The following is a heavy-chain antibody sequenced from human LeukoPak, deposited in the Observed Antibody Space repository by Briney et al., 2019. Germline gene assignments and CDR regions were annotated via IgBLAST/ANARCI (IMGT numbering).Heavy chain of an antibody. J-gene: IGHJ1*01. Sequence: GESLKISCQGSGSSFTSYWIGWVRQLPGKGLEWMGIIYPGDSDTRYSPSFQGQVTISADKSISTAYLQWSTLKASDTAMYYCASPPGGYCSGGSCYPDPGFLQHWGQGTLVTVSS. CDR3: ASPPGGYCSGGSCYPDPGFLQH. CDR2: IYPGDSDT. CDR1: GSSFTSYW. D-gene: IGHD2-15*01. V-gene: IGHV5-51*01.